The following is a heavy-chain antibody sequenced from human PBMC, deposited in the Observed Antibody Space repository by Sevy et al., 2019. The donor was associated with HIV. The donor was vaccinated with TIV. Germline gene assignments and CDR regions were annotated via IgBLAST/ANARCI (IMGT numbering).Heavy chain of an antibody. D-gene: IGHD3-22*01. J-gene: IGHJ6*02. CDR1: GFSLNTYW. V-gene: IGHV3-7*01. CDR3: ARKYHDTSGYPRYSMDV. CDR2: IKQDGSVT. Sequence: GGSLRLSCAASGFSLNTYWMSWVRQAPGKGLEWVANIKQDGSVTYYVDSVKGRFTVSRDNAKNTLYLQMGSLRAEDMAVYFCARKYHDTSGYPRYSMDVWGQGTTVTVSS.